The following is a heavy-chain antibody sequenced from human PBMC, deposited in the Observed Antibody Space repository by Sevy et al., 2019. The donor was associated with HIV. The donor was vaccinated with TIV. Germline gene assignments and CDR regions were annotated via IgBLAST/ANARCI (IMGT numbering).Heavy chain of an antibody. D-gene: IGHD6-13*01. V-gene: IGHV5-51*01. Sequence: GESLKISCKGSGYSFTSYWIGWVRQMPGKGLEWMGIIYPGDSDTRYSPSFQGQVTIPADKSISTAYLQWSSLKASDTAMYYCARHIIAAAGRHYYYMDVWGKGTTVTVSS. J-gene: IGHJ6*03. CDR2: IYPGDSDT. CDR1: GYSFTSYW. CDR3: ARHIIAAAGRHYYYMDV.